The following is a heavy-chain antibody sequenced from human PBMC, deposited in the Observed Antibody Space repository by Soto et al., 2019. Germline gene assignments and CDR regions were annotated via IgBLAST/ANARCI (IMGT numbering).Heavy chain of an antibody. J-gene: IGHJ5*02. V-gene: IGHV4-30-4*01. Sequence: SETLSLTCTVSGGSISSGDYYWSWIRQPPGKGLEWIGYIYYTGSTDSNPSLKSRVTTSVDASKNQFSLKLSSVTAADTAVYYCARVGGYCSSTRCYPENYFDTWGQGTLATVSS. CDR3: ARVGGYCSSTRCYPENYFDT. CDR1: GGSISSGDYY. CDR2: IYYTGST. D-gene: IGHD2-2*01.